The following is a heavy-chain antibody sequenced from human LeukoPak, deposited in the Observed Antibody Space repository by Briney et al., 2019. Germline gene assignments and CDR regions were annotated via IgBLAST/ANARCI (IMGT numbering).Heavy chain of an antibody. CDR1: GFTFSSYG. J-gene: IGHJ4*02. Sequence: GGSLRLSCAASGFTFSSYGMHWVRQAPGKGLEWVAVISYDGSNKYYADSVKGRFTISRDNSKNTLYLQMNSLRAEDTAVYYCAKAPTTVTPIDYWGQGTLVTVPS. CDR2: ISYDGSNK. V-gene: IGHV3-30*18. D-gene: IGHD4-17*01. CDR3: AKAPTTVTPIDY.